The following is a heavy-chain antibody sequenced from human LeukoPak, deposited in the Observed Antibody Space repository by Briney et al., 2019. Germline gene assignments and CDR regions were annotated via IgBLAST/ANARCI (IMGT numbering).Heavy chain of an antibody. D-gene: IGHD2-2*02. CDR2: ISPDNGNA. Sequence: GASVKVSCKTSGYSFTSQDMHWVRQAPGQRLEWVGCISPDNGNAQYSQEFQGRVTITRDTSARTAYMELSSLGSEDMAVYYCTLYNYWGQGTLVTVSS. J-gene: IGHJ4*02. V-gene: IGHV1-3*03. CDR3: TLYNY. CDR1: GYSFTSQD.